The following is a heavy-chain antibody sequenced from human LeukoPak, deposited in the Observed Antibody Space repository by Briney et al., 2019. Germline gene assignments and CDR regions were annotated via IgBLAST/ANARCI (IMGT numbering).Heavy chain of an antibody. V-gene: IGHV3-48*03. D-gene: IGHD6-13*01. CDR2: ITISWSTI. CDR1: GFTYRSYE. J-gene: IGHJ5*02. CDR3: ARRALTDSGSWYGLCWFVP. Sequence: VGSLRLSCAASGFTYRSYEMNWVLQAPGKGLKWVSYITISWSTIYYADSGKVRFTISRVNAKTSLYLQSNSLRGEETAVSYCARRALTDSGSWYGLCWFVPWGQGALVTVSS.